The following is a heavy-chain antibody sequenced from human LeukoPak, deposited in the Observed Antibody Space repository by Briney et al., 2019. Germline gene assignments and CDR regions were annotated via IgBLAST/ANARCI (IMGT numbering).Heavy chain of an antibody. V-gene: IGHV3-53*01. CDR1: GLSVRSNY. CDR2: IHTGGSA. Sequence: GGSLRLSCAASGLSVRSNYLTWVRQAPGKGLEWVSVIHTGGSAYYADSVKGRFIISRDNSKNTLYLQMNSLRAEDTAVYYCAKTRPLDSSSWSHGDYWGQGTLVTVSS. D-gene: IGHD6-13*01. CDR3: AKTRPLDSSSWSHGDY. J-gene: IGHJ4*02.